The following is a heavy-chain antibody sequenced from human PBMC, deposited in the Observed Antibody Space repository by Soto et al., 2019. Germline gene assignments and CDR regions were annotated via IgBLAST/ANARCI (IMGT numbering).Heavy chain of an antibody. J-gene: IGHJ6*02. D-gene: IGHD3-10*01. V-gene: IGHV3-53*01. CDR3: VRPLPSGRNYGLDV. Sequence: GGSLRLSCAASGLTVSNAYMAWVRQAPGMGLEWVSVIYDNGTTYYADSVKGRFTISRDTSTSTLSLQMDSLRAEDTAVYYCVRPLPSGRNYGLDVWGQGTTVTVSS. CDR1: GLTVSNAY. CDR2: IYDNGTT.